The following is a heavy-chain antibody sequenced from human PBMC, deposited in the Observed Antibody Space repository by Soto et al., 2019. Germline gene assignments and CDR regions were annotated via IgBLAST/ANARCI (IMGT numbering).Heavy chain of an antibody. V-gene: IGHV1-3*01. D-gene: IGHD4-17*01. CDR1: GYIFRDYA. CDR3: VRDGWVTMRHFAF. CDR2: LNVDNGES. J-gene: IGHJ3*01. Sequence: QVRLVQSGAEVRKPGASVLVSYKASGYIFRDYAIHWVRQAPGQRPEWMGWLNVDNGESKYSQKFQGRVTLSSDTSATTAYMELSSLRSEDTAVYYCVRDGWVTMRHFAFWGQGTMVSVSS.